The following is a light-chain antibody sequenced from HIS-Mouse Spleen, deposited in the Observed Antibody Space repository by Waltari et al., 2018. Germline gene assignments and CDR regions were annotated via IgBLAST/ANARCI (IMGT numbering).Light chain of an antibody. CDR2: DDS. CDR3: YSTDSSGNHRV. Sequence: SYELTQPPSVSVSPGQTARITCSGDALPKKYAYWYQQKSGQAPVLVSYDDSKRPSGITGRFSGSSSGTMATLTISGAQVEDEADYYCYSTDSSGNHRVFGGGTKLTVL. CDR1: ALPKKY. J-gene: IGLJ2*01. V-gene: IGLV3-10*01.